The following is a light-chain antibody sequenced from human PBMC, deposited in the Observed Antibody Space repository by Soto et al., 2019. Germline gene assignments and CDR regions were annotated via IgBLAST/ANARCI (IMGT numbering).Light chain of an antibody. V-gene: IGKV1-39*01. J-gene: IGKJ5*01. CDR2: AAS. CDR3: QESYSTLSIT. CDR1: ESISRH. Sequence: DIPMTQSPSSLSASVGDRVTITCRASESISRHLNWYQQKPGNAPKLLIYAASSLQNGVPSRFSGSGSGTDFTLTISTLQPGDFATYYCQESYSTLSITFGQGTRLETK.